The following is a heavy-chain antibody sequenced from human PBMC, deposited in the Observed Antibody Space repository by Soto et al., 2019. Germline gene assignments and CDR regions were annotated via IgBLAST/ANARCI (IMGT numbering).Heavy chain of an antibody. V-gene: IGHV4-34*01. CDR3: ARVSGIYYSGMEV. J-gene: IGHJ6*02. D-gene: IGHD3-10*01. CDR1: GVSFSGYY. CDR2: INHSGST. Sequence: PSETLSLTCAVSGVSFSGYYWSWIRQPPGKGLEWIGEINHSGSTNYNPSLKSRVTISVDTSKNQFSLKLSSVTAADTAVYYCARVSGIYYSGMEVWGQGTTVTVS.